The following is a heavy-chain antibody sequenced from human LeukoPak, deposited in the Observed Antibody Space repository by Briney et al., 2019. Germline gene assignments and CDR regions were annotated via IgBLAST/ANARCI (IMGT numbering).Heavy chain of an antibody. V-gene: IGHV4-59*08. Sequence: SETLSLTCTVSGGSISSYYWSWIRQPPGKGLEWIGYIYYSGSTNYNPSLKSRVTISVDTSKNQFSLKLSSVTAADTAVYYCARRGSGISWFDPWGQGTLVTVSS. D-gene: IGHD3-10*01. J-gene: IGHJ5*02. CDR1: GGSISSYY. CDR3: ARRGSGISWFDP. CDR2: IYYSGST.